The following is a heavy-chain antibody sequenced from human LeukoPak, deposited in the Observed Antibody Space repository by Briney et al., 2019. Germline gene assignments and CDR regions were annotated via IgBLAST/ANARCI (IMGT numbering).Heavy chain of an antibody. CDR1: GFTFSSYE. CDR3: ARGIAVAGDEFDY. Sequence: PGGSLRLSCAASGFTFSSYEMNWVRQAPGKGLEWVSYISSSGSTIYYADSVKGRFTISRDNAKNSLYLQMNSLRAEDTAVYYCARGIAVAGDEFDYWGQETLVTVSS. CDR2: ISSSGSTI. J-gene: IGHJ4*02. D-gene: IGHD6-19*01. V-gene: IGHV3-48*03.